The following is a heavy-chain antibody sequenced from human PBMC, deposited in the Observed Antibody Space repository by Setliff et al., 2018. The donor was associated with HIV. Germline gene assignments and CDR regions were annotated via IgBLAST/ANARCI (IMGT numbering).Heavy chain of an antibody. Sequence: SETLSLTCTVSGYSISSGYYWGWIRQPPGKGLEWIGNIYHSGSTYYNPSLKSRVTISVDTSKTQFSLKLSSVTAAATAVYFCARGPATLRHNWFDPWGQGTPVTAPQ. D-gene: IGHD2-21*01. CDR3: ARGPATLRHNWFDP. V-gene: IGHV4-38-2*02. CDR2: IYHSGST. CDR1: GYSISSGYY. J-gene: IGHJ5*02.